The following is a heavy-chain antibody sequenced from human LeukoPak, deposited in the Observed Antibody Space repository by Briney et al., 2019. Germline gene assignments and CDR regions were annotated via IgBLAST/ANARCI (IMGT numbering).Heavy chain of an antibody. J-gene: IGHJ4*02. D-gene: IGHD4-17*01. CDR2: INPSGGST. V-gene: IGHV1-46*01. CDR3: ARSRDYGDYFDY. Sequence: GASVKVSCKASGYTFTTYGISWVRQAPGQGLEWMGIINPSGGSTSYAQKFQGRVTMTRDTSTSTVYMELSSLRSEDTAVYYCARSRDYGDYFDYWGQGTLVTVSS. CDR1: GYTFTTYG.